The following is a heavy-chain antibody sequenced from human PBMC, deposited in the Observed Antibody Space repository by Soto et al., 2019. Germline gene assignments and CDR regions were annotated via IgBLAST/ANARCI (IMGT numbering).Heavy chain of an antibody. J-gene: IGHJ5*02. CDR3: ARSGLRFLEWLLYEGARMGFDP. Sequence: QVQLVQSGAEVKKPGASVKVSCKASGYTFTSYGISWVRQAPGQRLEWMGWISAYNGNTNYAQKLQGRVTMTTDTSTSTAYMELRSLRSDDTAVYYCARSGLRFLEWLLYEGARMGFDPWGQGTLVTVSS. CDR2: ISAYNGNT. CDR1: GYTFTSYG. D-gene: IGHD3-3*01. V-gene: IGHV1-18*01.